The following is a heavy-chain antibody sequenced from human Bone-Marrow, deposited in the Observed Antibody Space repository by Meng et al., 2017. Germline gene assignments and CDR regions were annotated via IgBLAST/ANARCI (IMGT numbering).Heavy chain of an antibody. CDR1: GFTFSSYA. D-gene: IGHD3-10*01. CDR2: ISYDGINK. V-gene: IGHV3-30*01. J-gene: IGHJ4*02. Sequence: QLQLVGSGGGVVQRGRSLRRTCVASGFTFSSYAIHWVRQAPGKGLEWVAVISYDGINKYYADSVKGRFTISRDNSKNTLYLQMNSLRAEDTAVYYCARFALLDYWGQGTLVTVSS. CDR3: ARFALLDY.